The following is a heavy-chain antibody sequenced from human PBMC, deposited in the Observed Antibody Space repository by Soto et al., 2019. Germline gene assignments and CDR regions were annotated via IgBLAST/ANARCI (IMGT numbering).Heavy chain of an antibody. D-gene: IGHD5-18*01. Sequence: SETLSLTCTVSGGSISSYYWSWIRQPPGKGLEWIGYIYYSGSTNYNPSLKSRVTISVDTSKNQFSLKLSSVTAADTAVYYCARWEPDFYSYGLDYWGQGTLVTVSS. J-gene: IGHJ4*02. V-gene: IGHV4-59*01. CDR1: GGSISSYY. CDR2: IYYSGST. CDR3: ARWEPDFYSYGLDY.